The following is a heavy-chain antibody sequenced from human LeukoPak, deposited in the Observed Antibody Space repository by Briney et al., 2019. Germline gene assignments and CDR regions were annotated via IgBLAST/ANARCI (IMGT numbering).Heavy chain of an antibody. CDR1: GGSFSGYY. Sequence: SETLSLTCAVYGGSFSGYYWSWIRQPPGKGLEWIGEINHSGSTNYNPSLKSRVTMSVDTSKNQFSLKLSSVTAADTAVYYCARPHLRRDYYYYGMDVWGKGTTVTVSS. V-gene: IGHV4-34*01. CDR2: INHSGST. CDR3: ARPHLRRDYYYYGMDV. J-gene: IGHJ6*04.